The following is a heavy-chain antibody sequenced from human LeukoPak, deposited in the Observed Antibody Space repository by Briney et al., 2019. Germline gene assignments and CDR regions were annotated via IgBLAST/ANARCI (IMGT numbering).Heavy chain of an antibody. V-gene: IGHV1-2*06. D-gene: IGHD3-10*01. CDR3: ARGLSAGVDVYYYYMDV. J-gene: IGHJ6*03. CDR1: GYTFTGYY. CDR2: INPNSGGT. Sequence: ASVKVSCKASGYTFTGYYIHYVRQAPGQGLEWMGRINPNSGGTNYAQKFQGRVTMTRDESTNTAYMELSSLRSEDTAVYYCARGLSAGVDVYYYYMDVWGKGTTVTVSS.